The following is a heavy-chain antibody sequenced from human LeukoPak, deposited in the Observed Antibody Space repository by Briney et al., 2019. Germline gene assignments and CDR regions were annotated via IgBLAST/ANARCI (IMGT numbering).Heavy chain of an antibody. Sequence: GGSLRLSCAASGFTFSSYRMNWVRQAPGKGLESVSYISSGSSSIYYADSVEGRFTISRENAQNSLYLQMNSLTAEDTAVYYCVREDRGANYYLDYWGQGTLVTVSS. CDR1: GFTFSSYR. CDR2: ISSGSSSI. J-gene: IGHJ4*02. CDR3: VREDRGANYYLDY. D-gene: IGHD1-1*01. V-gene: IGHV3-21*01.